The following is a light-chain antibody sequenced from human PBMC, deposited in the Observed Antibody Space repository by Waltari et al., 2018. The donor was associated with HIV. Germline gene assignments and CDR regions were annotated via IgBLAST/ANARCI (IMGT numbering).Light chain of an antibody. J-gene: IGLJ2*01. V-gene: IGLV1-44*01. CDR2: SNN. Sequence: QSVLTQPPSASGTPGQRVTISCSGSSSNIGSNTVNWYQQLPGTAPKLLIYSNNQRPSGVPDRFSGSKSGTSASLAINGLRSEDEADYYCAAWDDTLSGQGVFGGGTKLTVL. CDR3: AAWDDTLSGQGV. CDR1: SSNIGSNT.